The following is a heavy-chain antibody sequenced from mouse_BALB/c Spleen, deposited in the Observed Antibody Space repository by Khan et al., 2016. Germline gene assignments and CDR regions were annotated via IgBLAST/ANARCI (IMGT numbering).Heavy chain of an antibody. Sequence: QIQLVQSGPELKKPGETVKISCKASAYTFTDYSIHWVKLAPGEGLKWMGLINTETDYPAYADDFKGRFAFSLEISASTAYLQINNLKNEDTATYFCALYDYVGFPCWGQGTLVTVSA. CDR1: AYTFTDYS. J-gene: IGHJ3*01. V-gene: IGHV9-2-1*01. CDR2: INTETDYP. CDR3: ALYDYVGFPC. D-gene: IGHD1-2*01.